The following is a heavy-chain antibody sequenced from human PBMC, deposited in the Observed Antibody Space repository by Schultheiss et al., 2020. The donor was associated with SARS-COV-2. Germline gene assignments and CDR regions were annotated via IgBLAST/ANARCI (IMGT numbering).Heavy chain of an antibody. V-gene: IGHV3-21*01. CDR2: ISSSSSYI. CDR3: ARDPSSSWYLDWFDP. J-gene: IGHJ5*02. CDR1: GFTFSSYG. D-gene: IGHD6-13*01. Sequence: GGSLRLSCAASGFTFSSYGMNWVRQAPGKGLEWVSSISSSSSYIYYADSVKGRFTISRDNAKNSLYLQMNSLRAEDTAVYYCARDPSSSWYLDWFDPWGQGTLVTVSS.